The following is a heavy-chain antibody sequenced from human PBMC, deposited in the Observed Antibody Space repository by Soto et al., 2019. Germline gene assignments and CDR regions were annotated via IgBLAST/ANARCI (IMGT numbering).Heavy chain of an antibody. CDR1: VFTFSSYS. V-gene: IGHV3-21*01. CDR2: ISSSSSYI. D-gene: IGHD3-3*01. CDR3: ARGRTIFGVVIPLGMDV. J-gene: IGHJ6*02. Sequence: GGALRLSCAASVFTFSSYSMNWVRQAPGKGLEWVSSISSSSSYIYYADSVKGRFTISRDNAKSSLYLQMNSLRAEDTAVYYCARGRTIFGVVIPLGMDVWAKGPRSPSP.